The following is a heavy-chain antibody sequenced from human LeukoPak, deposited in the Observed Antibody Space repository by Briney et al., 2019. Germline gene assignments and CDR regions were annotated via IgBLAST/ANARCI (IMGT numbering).Heavy chain of an antibody. V-gene: IGHV3-30*02. CDR3: AKDRWLQGYFDY. Sequence: GGSLRLSCAASGFTFSSYGMHWVRQAPGKGLEWVAFIRYDGSNKYYADSVKGRCTISRDNSKKTVYLQMNSLRTEDTAVYYCAKDRWLQGYFDYWGQGTLVTVSS. CDR1: GFTFSSYG. CDR2: IRYDGSNK. J-gene: IGHJ4*02. D-gene: IGHD5-24*01.